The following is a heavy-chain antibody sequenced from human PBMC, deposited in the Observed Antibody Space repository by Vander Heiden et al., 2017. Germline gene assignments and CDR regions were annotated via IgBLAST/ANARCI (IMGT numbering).Heavy chain of an antibody. J-gene: IGHJ4*02. CDR2: IWYDGSNK. CDR3: ARELIAALDY. Sequence: QVQLVESGGGVVQPGRALRLSCAASGVTFSSYGMHWVRQAPGKGLEWVAVIWYDGSNKYYADSVKGRFTISRDNSKNTLYLQMNSLRAEDTAVYYCARELIAALDYWGQGTLVTVSS. CDR1: GVTFSSYG. V-gene: IGHV3-33*01. D-gene: IGHD6-6*01.